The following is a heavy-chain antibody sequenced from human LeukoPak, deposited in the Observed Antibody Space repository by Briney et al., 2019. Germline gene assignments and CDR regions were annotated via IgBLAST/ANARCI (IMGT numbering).Heavy chain of an antibody. D-gene: IGHD6-6*01. CDR1: GGSFSGYY. J-gene: IGHJ4*02. CDR3: ASLIAASYFDY. V-gene: IGHV4-34*01. Sequence: SETLSLTCAVYGGSFSGYYWSWIRQPPGKGLEWIGEINHSGSTNYNPSLKSRVTISVDRSKNQFSLKLSSVTAADTAVYYCASLIAASYFDYWGQGTLVTVSS. CDR2: INHSGST.